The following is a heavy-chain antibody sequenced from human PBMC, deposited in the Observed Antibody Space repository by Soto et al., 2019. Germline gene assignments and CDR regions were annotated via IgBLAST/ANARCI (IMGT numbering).Heavy chain of an antibody. V-gene: IGHV1-69*11. D-gene: IGHD3-16*02. CDR1: GGTFSSSG. Sequence: QVHLVQSGTEVKKPGSSVKVSCKASGGTFSSSGFSWVRQAPGQGLEWMGMIVPSLDTTNYAQKFQARVTITADEVTSTAYMELRILRSEGTAVYYCARWPQPRYTADPYAVDVWGQGTRVIVSS. CDR2: IVPSLDTT. CDR3: ARWPQPRYTADPYAVDV. J-gene: IGHJ6*02.